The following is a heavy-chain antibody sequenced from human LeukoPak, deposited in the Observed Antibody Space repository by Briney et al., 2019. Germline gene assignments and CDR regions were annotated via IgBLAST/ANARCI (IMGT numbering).Heavy chain of an antibody. CDR2: ISGSGGST. CDR3: ANGGIAVAASFY. D-gene: IGHD6-19*01. J-gene: IGHJ4*02. CDR1: GFTFSSYW. V-gene: IGHV3-23*01. Sequence: GGSLRLSCAASGFTFSSYWMTWVRQAPGKGLEWVSAISGSGGSTYYADSVKGRFTISRDNSKNTLYLQMNSLRAEDTAVYYCANGGIAVAASFYWGQGTLVTVSS.